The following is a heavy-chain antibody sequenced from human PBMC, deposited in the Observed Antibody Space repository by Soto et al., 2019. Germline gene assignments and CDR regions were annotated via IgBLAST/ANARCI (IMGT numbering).Heavy chain of an antibody. Sequence: PGGSLRLSCAASGFIFSDHYMAWVRQPPGKGLEWVGRTRNKANTYTTEYAASVKGRFTMSRDDSKNSLYLQMNSLKTEDTAVYYCARDLSGSDIVYWGQGTLVTVSS. CDR3: ARDLSGSDIVY. D-gene: IGHD1-26*01. CDR2: TRNKANTYTT. J-gene: IGHJ4*02. CDR1: GFIFSDHY. V-gene: IGHV3-72*01.